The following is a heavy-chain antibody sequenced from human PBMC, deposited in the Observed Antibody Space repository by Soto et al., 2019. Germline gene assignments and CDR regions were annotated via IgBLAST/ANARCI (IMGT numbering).Heavy chain of an antibody. CDR1: GFTFSNAW. Sequence: EVQLVESGGGLVKPGGSLRLSCAASGFTFSNAWMNWVRQAPGKGLEWVGRIKSKTDGRTTDYAAPVKGRFTISRDDSKNTLYLQMNSLKTEDTAVYYCTTGIFGVVKGGMDVWGQGTTVTVSS. J-gene: IGHJ6*02. D-gene: IGHD3-3*01. CDR2: IKSKTDGRTT. V-gene: IGHV3-15*07. CDR3: TTGIFGVVKGGMDV.